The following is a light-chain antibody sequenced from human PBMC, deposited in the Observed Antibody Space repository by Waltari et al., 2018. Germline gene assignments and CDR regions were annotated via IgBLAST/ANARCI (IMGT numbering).Light chain of an antibody. Sequence: DIQMTQSPYTLSASVGDRVTIACRASQSISSWLARYQQKPGKAPKLLIYKASTLESGVPSRFSVSGSGTEFTLTISSLQPDDFATYYCQHYNTYSRSITFGQGTRLEIQ. V-gene: IGKV1-5*03. CDR2: KAS. CDR3: QHYNTYSRSIT. CDR1: QSISSW. J-gene: IGKJ5*01.